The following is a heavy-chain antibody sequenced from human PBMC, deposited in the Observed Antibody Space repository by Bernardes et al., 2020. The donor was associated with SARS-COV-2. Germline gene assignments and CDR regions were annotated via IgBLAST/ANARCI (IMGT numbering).Heavy chain of an antibody. CDR3: AREGGLPSAADV. J-gene: IGHJ6*02. V-gene: IGHV4-59*01. CDR1: GGSIRSSY. CDR2: LYYSGST. D-gene: IGHD3-16*01. Sequence: SATLTLTCTVSGGSIRSSYWSWIRQPPGTGLEWIGYLYYSGSTHYNPSLKSRVTISVDTSKNQFSLKLSSVTAADTAVYYCAREGGLPSAADVWGQGTTVTVSS.